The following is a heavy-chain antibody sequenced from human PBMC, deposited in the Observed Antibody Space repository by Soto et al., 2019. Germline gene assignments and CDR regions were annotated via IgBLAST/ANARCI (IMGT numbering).Heavy chain of an antibody. Sequence: VEMVQSGAEVKKPGASVRVSCKASGYTFTDYFIHWVRQAPGQGLEWMGWINPNSDGTNYAQKFQGRVTMTRDTSITTVYLDLSRLRSDDTATYYCARDTKIPANAIRDGRWGQGTLVTVSS. CDR1: GYTFTDYF. J-gene: IGHJ4*02. CDR2: INPNSDGT. D-gene: IGHD2-2*01. CDR3: ARDTKIPANAIRDGR. V-gene: IGHV1-2*02.